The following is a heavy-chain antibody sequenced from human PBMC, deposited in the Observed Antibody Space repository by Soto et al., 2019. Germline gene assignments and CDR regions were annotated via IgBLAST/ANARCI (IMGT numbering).Heavy chain of an antibody. CDR3: AKISILLVPAAIFDGFDI. CDR1: EFIFRSYA. CDR2: ISGSGDSK. D-gene: IGHD2-2*02. Sequence: PGGSLRLSSAASEFIFRSYAMSWVRQTPKKGLEWVSSISGSGDSKYYADSVKGRFAISRGNSKNTLYLQMNSLRAEDTAVYYCAKISILLVPAAIFDGFDIWGQGTMVTVSS. J-gene: IGHJ3*02. V-gene: IGHV3-23*01.